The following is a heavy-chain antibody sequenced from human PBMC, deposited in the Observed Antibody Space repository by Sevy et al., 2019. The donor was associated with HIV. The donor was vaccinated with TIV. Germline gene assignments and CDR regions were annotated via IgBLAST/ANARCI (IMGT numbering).Heavy chain of an antibody. CDR3: ARGKSGYCYALNY. D-gene: IGHD5-18*01. V-gene: IGHV3-66*01. Sequence: GGSLRLSCAASGFTVNSNYMTWVRQAPGKGLEGVSVIHSDDTTYHSDSVKDRFTISRNNFKNTLYLLMTSLRAEDTAVYYCARGKSGYCYALNYWGQGTLVTVSS. CDR2: IHSDDTT. J-gene: IGHJ4*02. CDR1: GFTVNSNY.